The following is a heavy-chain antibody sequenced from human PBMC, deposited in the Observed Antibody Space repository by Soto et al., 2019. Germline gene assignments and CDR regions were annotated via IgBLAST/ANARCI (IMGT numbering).Heavy chain of an antibody. CDR2: IYPGDSDT. CDR3: TRPYTGSNDY. V-gene: IGHV5-51*01. D-gene: IGHD3-16*01. J-gene: IGHJ4*02. CDR1: GYSFTTNW. Sequence: PRESLKISCKGSGYSFTTNWTGWVRQMPGKGLEWMGIIYPGDSDTRYSPSFQGQVTISADKSISTAYLQWSSLKASDTGIDYCTRPYTGSNDYWGQGTLVTVSS.